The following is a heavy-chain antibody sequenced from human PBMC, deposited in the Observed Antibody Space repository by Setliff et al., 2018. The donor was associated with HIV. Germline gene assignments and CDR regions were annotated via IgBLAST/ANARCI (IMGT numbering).Heavy chain of an antibody. D-gene: IGHD3-9*01. CDR3: ATKARNTDWFSGTFYYYMDV. CDR1: GFTFNKAW. J-gene: IGHJ6*03. V-gene: IGHV3-15*01. CDR2: IKTESDGGAI. Sequence: GGSLRLSCAASGFTFNKAWMNWVRQAPGEGLEWVGRIKTESDGGAIDYAAPVKGRFTISRDDSKNTLYLQMNSLNIEETAVYFCATKARNTDWFSGTFYYYMDVWGKGTTVTVSS.